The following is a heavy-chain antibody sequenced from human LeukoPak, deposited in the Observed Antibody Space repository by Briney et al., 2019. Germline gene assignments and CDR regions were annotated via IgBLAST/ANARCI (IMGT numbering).Heavy chain of an antibody. CDR3: ARGTLWFGELFDY. V-gene: IGHV3-48*04. D-gene: IGHD3-10*01. J-gene: IGHJ4*02. Sequence: GGSLRLSCAASGFTFSSYSMNWVRQAPGKGLEWVSYISSSSSTIYYADSVKGRFTISRDNAKNSLYLQMNSLRAEDTAVYYCARGTLWFGELFDYWGQGTLVTVSS. CDR2: ISSSSSTI. CDR1: GFTFSSYS.